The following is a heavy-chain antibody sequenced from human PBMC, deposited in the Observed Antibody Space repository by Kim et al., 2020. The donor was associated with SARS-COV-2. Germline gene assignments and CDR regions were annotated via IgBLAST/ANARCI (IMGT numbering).Heavy chain of an antibody. CDR2: LTSYSGDT. D-gene: IGHD1-1*01. CDR3: AKSRTASSWDFDY. CDR1: GYTFSNYG. Sequence: ASVKVSCKTSGYTFSNYGISWVRQAPGQGLEWIGWLTSYSGDTNYAQKVQGRVTMTTDTSTSTVYMELRNLRSDDTAVYYCAKSRTASSWDFDYWGQGTLVTVSS. J-gene: IGHJ4*02. V-gene: IGHV1-18*04.